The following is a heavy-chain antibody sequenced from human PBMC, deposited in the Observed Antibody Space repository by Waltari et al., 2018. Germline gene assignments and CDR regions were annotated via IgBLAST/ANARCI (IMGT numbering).Heavy chain of an antibody. CDR2: INHSENT. D-gene: IGHD3-10*01. CDR1: GGSFSGYF. V-gene: IGHV4-34*02. Sequence: QVQLQQWGAGLLKPSETLSLTCAVDGGSFSGYFWSWIRQPPGKGLEWIGEINHSENTNYNPSLKSRVTMSVDTSKNQFSLNLSSVTAAETAVYYCARGRRISMIRGTWGFDYWGQGTLVTVSS. J-gene: IGHJ4*02. CDR3: ARGRRISMIRGTWGFDY.